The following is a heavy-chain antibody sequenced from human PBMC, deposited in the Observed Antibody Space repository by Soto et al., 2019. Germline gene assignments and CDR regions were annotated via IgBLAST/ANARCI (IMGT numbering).Heavy chain of an antibody. J-gene: IGHJ3*02. V-gene: IGHV4-34*01. CDR1: GGSFSGYY. CDR3: ADSSGRDAFDI. CDR2: INHSGST. Sequence: QVQLQQWGAGLLKPSETLSLTCAVYGGSFSGYYWSWIRQPPGKGLEWIGEINHSGSTNYNPSLKSRVTISVDTSKNQFSLKLSSVTAADTAVYYRADSSGRDAFDIWGQGTMVTVSS. D-gene: IGHD3-22*01.